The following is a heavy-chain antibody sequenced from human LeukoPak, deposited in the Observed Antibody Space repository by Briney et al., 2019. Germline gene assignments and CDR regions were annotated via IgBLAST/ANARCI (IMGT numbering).Heavy chain of an antibody. CDR1: GFTFSNFA. Sequence: GGSLRLSCAASGFTFSNFAMTWVRQAPGKGLEWVSSISGSGGSTYYADSVKGRFTVSRDNSKNTLYLQMNSLRAEDTAVYYCAKSGRVSGYDSVNHYMDVWGRGTTVTISS. CDR3: AKSGRVSGYDSVNHYMDV. J-gene: IGHJ6*03. D-gene: IGHD5-12*01. CDR2: ISGSGGST. V-gene: IGHV3-23*01.